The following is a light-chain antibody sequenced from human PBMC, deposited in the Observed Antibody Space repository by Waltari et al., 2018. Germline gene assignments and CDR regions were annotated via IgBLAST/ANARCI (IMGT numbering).Light chain of an antibody. Sequence: DIQMTQSPSTLSASVGDRVTITSRASQTISSWLAWYQQKPGKAPNLLIYDASSLESGVPSRFSGSGSGTEFTLTISSLQPDDFAIYYCQQYNSYLRTFGGGTKVEIK. CDR3: QQYNSYLRT. V-gene: IGKV1-5*01. CDR1: QTISSW. CDR2: DAS. J-gene: IGKJ4*01.